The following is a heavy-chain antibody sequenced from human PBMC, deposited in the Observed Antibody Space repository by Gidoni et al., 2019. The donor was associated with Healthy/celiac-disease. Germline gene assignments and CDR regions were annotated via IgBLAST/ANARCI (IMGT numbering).Heavy chain of an antibody. J-gene: IGHJ3*02. V-gene: IGHV3-53*01. CDR1: GFTVSSNY. D-gene: IGHD2-2*01. Sequence: EVQLVEYGGGLIQPGGSVRLSCEASGFTVSSNYMSWVRQAPGKGPGWVSFMYIGGSTYYADSVKGRFTISRDNSKNTLYLQMNSLRAEDTAVYYCAIRYCSSTSCFPRTAAAGQGDAFDIWGQGTMVTVSS. CDR3: AIRYCSSTSCFPRTAAAGQGDAFDI. CDR2: MYIGGST.